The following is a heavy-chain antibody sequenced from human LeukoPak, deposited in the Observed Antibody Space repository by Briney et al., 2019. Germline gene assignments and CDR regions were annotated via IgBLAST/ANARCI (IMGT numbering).Heavy chain of an antibody. D-gene: IGHD2-15*01. CDR2: LCGGRGGI. CDR3: AREWTQHGGGGCYGMDV. J-gene: IGHJ6*02. CDR1: GFTLSAYN. V-gene: IGHV3-48*04. Sequence: PGGCLRLSRAASGFTLSAYNTYWVPQAPGKGLEWGSYLCGGRGGIYYADSEKGRFTISRDNDKNSLYLQMNSLRAEDTAVYYCAREWTQHGGGGCYGMDVWRQGTRVSVSS.